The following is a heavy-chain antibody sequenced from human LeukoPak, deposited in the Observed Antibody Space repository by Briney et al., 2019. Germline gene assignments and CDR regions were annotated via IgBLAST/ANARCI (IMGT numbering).Heavy chain of an antibody. D-gene: IGHD5-24*01. V-gene: IGHV3-30*18. CDR1: GFTFSSYG. J-gene: IGHJ4*02. CDR3: AKDHGLKPQYHFDY. CDR2: ISYDGSNK. Sequence: GRSLRLSCAASGFTFSSYGMHWVRQAPGKGLEWVAVISYDGSNKYYADSVKGRFTISRDNSKNTLYLQMNSLRAEDTAVYYCAKDHGLKPQYHFDYWGQGTLVTVSS.